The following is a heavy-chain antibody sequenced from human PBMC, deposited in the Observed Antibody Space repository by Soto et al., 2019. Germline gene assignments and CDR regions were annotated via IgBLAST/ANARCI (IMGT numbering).Heavy chain of an antibody. J-gene: IGHJ3*02. D-gene: IGHD2-8*02. CDR3: AKATATGGGAFEI. CDR2: ILVGGST. V-gene: IGHV3-23*01. CDR1: GFICSSYD. Sequence: GGSLRLSCGVSGFICSSYDMSWVRQAPGKGLEWVSTILVGGSTHYEDSVKGRFTISRDTSKNTVYLQMNSLTAGDTAMYYCAKATATGGGAFEIYGQGTMVTVS.